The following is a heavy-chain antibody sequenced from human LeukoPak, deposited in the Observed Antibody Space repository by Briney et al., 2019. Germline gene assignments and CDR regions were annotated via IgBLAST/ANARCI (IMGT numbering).Heavy chain of an antibody. CDR3: GRDPPEYGDPYAVVDV. Sequence: GGSLRLSCAASGFTFSDAWMSWVRQAPGKGLEWVSVIYSGGSTYYADSMKGRFTISRDNSKNTLYLQMNSLRAEDTAVYYCGRDPPEYGDPYAVVDVWGQGTAVTVSS. J-gene: IGHJ6*02. CDR2: IYSGGST. D-gene: IGHD4-17*01. CDR1: GFTFSDAW. V-gene: IGHV3-66*01.